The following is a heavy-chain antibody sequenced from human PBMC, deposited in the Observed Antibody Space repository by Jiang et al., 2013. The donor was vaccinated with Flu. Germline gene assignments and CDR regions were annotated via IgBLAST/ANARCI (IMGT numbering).Heavy chain of an antibody. CDR1: GGSISSNY. CDR3: ARARALEIAAYYFDY. V-gene: IGHV4-59*01. Sequence: GSGLVKPSETLSLTCRVSGGSISSNYWNWVRQPPGRGLEWVGYIHYSGSTNYNPSLKSRVTISVDTSKKQFSLNLSSVTAADTAVYYCARARALEIAAYYFDYVGPGNPVTVSS. D-gene: IGHD1-1*01. J-gene: IGHJ4*02. CDR2: IHYSGST.